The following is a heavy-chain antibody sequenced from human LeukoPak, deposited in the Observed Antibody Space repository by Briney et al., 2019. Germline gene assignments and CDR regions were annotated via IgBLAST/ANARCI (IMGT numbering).Heavy chain of an antibody. CDR1: GSSFNTYY. J-gene: IGHJ4*02. Sequence: LSLTCAVYGSSFNTYYWSWIRQSPQKGLEWVSYISSSGSTIYYADSVKGRFTISRDNAKNSLYLQMNSLRAEDTAVYYCARGVDDIAVAGHFDYWGQGTLVTVSS. D-gene: IGHD6-19*01. V-gene: IGHV3-11*01. CDR2: ISSSGSTI. CDR3: ARGVDDIAVAGHFDY.